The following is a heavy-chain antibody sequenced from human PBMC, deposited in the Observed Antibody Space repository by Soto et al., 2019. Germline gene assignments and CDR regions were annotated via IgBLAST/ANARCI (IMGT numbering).Heavy chain of an antibody. J-gene: IGHJ4*02. CDR1: GYTFTSYG. CDR2: VDTCNGNT. D-gene: IGHD1-26*01. CDR3: ARDAKWDSRGVEAQQEDYFDX. V-gene: IGHV1-3*04. Sequence: ASVKVSCNASGYTFTSYGISWVRQAPGQSLEWRGFVDTCNGNTKYSQKFQGRVTITRETYANKADMELSSLRSEYTAVHYCARDAKWDSRGVEAQQEDYFDXWGQVTLVTVSX.